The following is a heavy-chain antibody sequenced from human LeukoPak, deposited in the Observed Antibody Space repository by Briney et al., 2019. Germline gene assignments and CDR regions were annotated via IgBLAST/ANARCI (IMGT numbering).Heavy chain of an antibody. CDR3: ARVSMVQGAFDY. J-gene: IGHJ4*02. V-gene: IGHV3-23*01. Sequence: GGSLRLSCAASGFTFSSYAMSWVRQAPGKGLEWVSAISGSGGSTYYADSVKGRFTISRDNSKNTLYLQMNSLRAEDTAVYYCARVSMVQGAFDYWGQGTLVTVSS. CDR1: GFTFSSYA. D-gene: IGHD3-10*01. CDR2: ISGSGGST.